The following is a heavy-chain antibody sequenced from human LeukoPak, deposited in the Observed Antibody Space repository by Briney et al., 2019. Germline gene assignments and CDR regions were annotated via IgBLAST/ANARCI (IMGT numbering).Heavy chain of an antibody. D-gene: IGHD1-26*01. CDR1: GFTFSSYG. V-gene: IGHV3-30*18. CDR3: AKDNSGSLAEPAY. Sequence: PGGSLRLSCAASGFTFSSYGMHWVRQAPGKGLEWVAVISYDGSNKYYADSVKGRFTISRDNSKNTLYLQMNSLRAEDTAVYYCAKDNSGSLAEPAYWGQGTLVTVSS. CDR2: ISYDGSNK. J-gene: IGHJ4*02.